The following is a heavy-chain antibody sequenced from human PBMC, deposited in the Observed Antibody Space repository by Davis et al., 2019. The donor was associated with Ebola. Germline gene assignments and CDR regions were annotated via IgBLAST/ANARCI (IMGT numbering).Heavy chain of an antibody. CDR2: ISAYNGNT. Sequence: ASVTVSCKASGYTFNLYGISWVRQAPGQGLEWMGWISAYNGNTNYAQRFQDRVTITTDTSTNTAYMEVRGLRSYDTAVYYCARDGSVAAIELDYWGQGTLVTVSS. J-gene: IGHJ4*02. D-gene: IGHD2-2*02. V-gene: IGHV1-18*01. CDR3: ARDGSVAAIELDY. CDR1: GYTFNLYG.